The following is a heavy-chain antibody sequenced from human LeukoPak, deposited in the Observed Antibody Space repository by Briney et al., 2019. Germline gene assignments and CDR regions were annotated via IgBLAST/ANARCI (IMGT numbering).Heavy chain of an antibody. J-gene: IGHJ4*02. V-gene: IGHV1-2*06. Sequence: ASVKVSCKTSGYSFTGYYIHWVRQAPGRGLEWMGRINPASGGTDYAQQFQGRVIMTRDTSISTAYMELSSLRSDDTALYFCASNTYDFWSGYSQNPLDYWGQGTLVTVSS. D-gene: IGHD3-3*01. CDR2: INPASGGT. CDR3: ASNTYDFWSGYSQNPLDY. CDR1: GYSFTGYY.